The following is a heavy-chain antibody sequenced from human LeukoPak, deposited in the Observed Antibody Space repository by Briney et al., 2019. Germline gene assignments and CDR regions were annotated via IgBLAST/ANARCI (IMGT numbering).Heavy chain of an antibody. D-gene: IGHD1-7*01. CDR2: TGTNGDTA. J-gene: IGHJ3*02. CDR1: GFSFSNYA. V-gene: IGHV3-64*01. CDR3: ARGSARYNWNYGDAFDM. Sequence: GGSLRLSCAASGFSFSNYALHWVRQAPGKGLEYVSGTGTNGDTADYANSVKGGFTVSRDNSKNTLYLQMGSLRAEDMAVYYCARGSARYNWNYGDAFDMWGQGTLVTVSS.